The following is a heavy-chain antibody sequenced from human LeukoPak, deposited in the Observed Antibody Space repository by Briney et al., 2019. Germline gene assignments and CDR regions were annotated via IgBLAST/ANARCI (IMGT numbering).Heavy chain of an antibody. J-gene: IGHJ4*02. CDR1: GGSFSGYY. CDR3: ARGLDYYGSGSYYNS. D-gene: IGHD3-10*01. CDR2: INHSGST. V-gene: IGHV4-34*01. Sequence: SGTLSLTCAVYGGSFSGYYWSWIRQAPGKGLEWIGEINHSGSTNYNPSLKSRVTISVDTSKNQFSLKLSSVTAADTAVYYCARGLDYYGSGSYYNSWGQGTLVTVSS.